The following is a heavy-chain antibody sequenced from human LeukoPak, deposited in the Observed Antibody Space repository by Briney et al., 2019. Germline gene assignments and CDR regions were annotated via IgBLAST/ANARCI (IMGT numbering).Heavy chain of an antibody. Sequence: EASVKVSCKASGFIFTKYGISWVRQAPGQGLEWMGWINPNSGGTNYAQKFQGRVTMTRDTSISTAYMELSRLRSDDTAVYYCATRGPGGYPWYFDLWGRGTLVTVSS. CDR1: GFIFTKYG. J-gene: IGHJ2*01. CDR3: ATRGPGGYPWYFDL. CDR2: INPNSGGT. V-gene: IGHV1-2*02. D-gene: IGHD3-22*01.